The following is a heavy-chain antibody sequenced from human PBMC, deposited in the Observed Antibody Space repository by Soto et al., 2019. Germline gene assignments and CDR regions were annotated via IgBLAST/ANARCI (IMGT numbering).Heavy chain of an antibody. V-gene: IGHV3-30-3*01. CDR3: ASAVDAAMDPLDY. J-gene: IGHJ4*02. D-gene: IGHD5-18*01. CDR2: TSDDEDIQ. CDR1: GFDFRNYA. Sequence: QVLLVESGGGVAQPGRSLRLSCAASGFDFRNYAMHWVRQSPGKGPDWVAITSDDEDIQYYADSVKGRFTISRDNSKNTLYLQMTSLRSEDAAVYFCASAVDAAMDPLDYWGQGTLVTVSS.